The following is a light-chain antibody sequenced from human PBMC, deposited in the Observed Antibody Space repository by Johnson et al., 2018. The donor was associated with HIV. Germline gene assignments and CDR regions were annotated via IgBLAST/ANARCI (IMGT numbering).Light chain of an antibody. V-gene: IGLV1-51*01. Sequence: QSALTQPPSVSAAPGQKVTISCSGSSSNIGNNYVSWYQQFPGTAPKLVIYDNNKRPSGIPDRFSGSKSGTSTTLGITGLQTGDEADYYCGTWDSSLSAYVFGAGTKVTVL. CDR3: GTWDSSLSAYV. CDR1: SSNIGNNY. J-gene: IGLJ1*01. CDR2: DNN.